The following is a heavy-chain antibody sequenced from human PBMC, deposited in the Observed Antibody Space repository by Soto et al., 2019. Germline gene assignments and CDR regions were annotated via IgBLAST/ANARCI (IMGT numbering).Heavy chain of an antibody. J-gene: IGHJ4*02. CDR2: IFYSGSP. CDR3: ARGSDYGRF. V-gene: IGHV4-59*01. CDR1: GGSINNYY. Sequence: SETLSLTFTVSGGSINNYYWSWIRQPPGKGLEWIGYIFYSGSPTYNPSLESRVTMSVDTSKNQFSLRLTSVTAADTAVYYRARGSDYGRFWGQGTLVTVSS. D-gene: IGHD4-17*01.